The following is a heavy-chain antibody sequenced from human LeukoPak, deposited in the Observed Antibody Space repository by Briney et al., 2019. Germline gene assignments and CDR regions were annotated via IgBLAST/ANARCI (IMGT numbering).Heavy chain of an antibody. D-gene: IGHD3-22*01. V-gene: IGHV3-66*01. CDR1: GFTVSSNY. CDR2: IYSGGST. Sequence: PGGSLRLSCAASGFTVSSNYMSWVRQAPGKGLEWASVIYSGGSTYYADSVKGRFTISRDNSKNTLYLQMNSLRAEDTAVYYCAREYYYDSSGYSPHFDYWGQGTLVTVSS. CDR3: AREYYYDSSGYSPHFDY. J-gene: IGHJ4*02.